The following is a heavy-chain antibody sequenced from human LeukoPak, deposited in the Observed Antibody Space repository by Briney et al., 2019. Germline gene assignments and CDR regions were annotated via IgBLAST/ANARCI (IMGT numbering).Heavy chain of an antibody. CDR1: GGSFSGYY. CDR2: INHSGST. Sequence: SETLSFTCAVYGGSFSGYYWSWIRQPPGKGLEWIGEINHSGSTNYNPSLKSRVTISVDTSKNQFSLKLSSVTAADTAVYYCARVPFYDYVWGSYRYYGMDVWGKGTTVTVSS. CDR3: ARVPFYDYVWGSYRYYGMDV. J-gene: IGHJ6*04. V-gene: IGHV4-34*01. D-gene: IGHD3-16*02.